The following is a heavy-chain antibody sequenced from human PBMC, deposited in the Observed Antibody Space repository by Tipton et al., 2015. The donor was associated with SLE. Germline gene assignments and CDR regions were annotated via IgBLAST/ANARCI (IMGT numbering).Heavy chain of an antibody. J-gene: IGHJ4*02. CDR1: GITLRTYA. V-gene: IGHV3-7*01. CDR3: ACGTWSGSGY. CDR2: IKEDGSEK. D-gene: IGHD1-1*01. Sequence: SLRLSCAASGITLRTYAMHWVRQGPGKGLEWVTSIKEDGSEKYYVDSVKGRFTISRDNAKNSLYLQMNSLRAEDTAVYYCACGTWSGSGYWGQGALVTVSS.